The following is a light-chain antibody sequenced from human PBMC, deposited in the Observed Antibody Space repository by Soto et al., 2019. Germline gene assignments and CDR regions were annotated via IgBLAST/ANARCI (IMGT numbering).Light chain of an antibody. CDR1: QSISST. V-gene: IGKV3-15*01. Sequence: EIVMTQSPVTLSVSPGERATLSCRASQSISSTLAWYQLKPGQSPRLLIYDASTRATGIPARFSGSGSGTEFTLTICSLQSEDFAVYYCQQYNNRPHTFGQGTKVEIK. CDR2: DAS. CDR3: QQYNNRPHT. J-gene: IGKJ1*01.